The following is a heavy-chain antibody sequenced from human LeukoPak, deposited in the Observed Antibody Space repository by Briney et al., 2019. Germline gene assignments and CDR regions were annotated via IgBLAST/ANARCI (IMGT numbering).Heavy chain of an antibody. V-gene: IGHV3-30*02. J-gene: IGHJ4*02. CDR3: ARANTIFGVEPDYYFDY. CDR1: GFTFSSYG. CDR2: IRYDGSNK. D-gene: IGHD3-3*01. Sequence: GGSLRLSCAASGFTFSSYGMHWVRQAPGKGLEWVAFIRYDGSNKYYADSVKGRFTISRDNSKNTLYLQMNSLRAEDTAVYYCARANTIFGVEPDYYFDYWGQGTLVSVSS.